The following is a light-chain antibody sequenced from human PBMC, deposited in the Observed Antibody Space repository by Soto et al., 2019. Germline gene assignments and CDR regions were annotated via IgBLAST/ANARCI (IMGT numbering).Light chain of an antibody. CDR1: QSISSW. CDR2: KAS. J-gene: IGKJ1*01. V-gene: IGKV1-5*03. CDR3: QQYKSAPWT. Sequence: DIQMTQSPSTLSASVGDRVTITCRTSQSISSWLAWYQQKPGKAPKILIYKASSLESGVPSRFSGSGSGTEFKLTISRLQPDDFESYYCQQYKSAPWTFGQGTKVEIK.